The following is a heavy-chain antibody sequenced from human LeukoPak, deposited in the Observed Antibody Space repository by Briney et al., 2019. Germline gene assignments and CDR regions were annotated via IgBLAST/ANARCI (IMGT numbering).Heavy chain of an antibody. CDR3: VRDNVPGYFDS. Sequence: SETLSLTCTVSGYSISSNYFWGWIRRSPGKGLEWIGSLSHSGSTYYNTSLKSRVTLSVDTSKNHFSLRLTSVTAADTAVYYCVRDNVPGYFDSWGQGTLVTVSS. D-gene: IGHD2-8*01. J-gene: IGHJ4*02. CDR1: GYSISSNYF. CDR2: LSHSGST. V-gene: IGHV4-38-2*02.